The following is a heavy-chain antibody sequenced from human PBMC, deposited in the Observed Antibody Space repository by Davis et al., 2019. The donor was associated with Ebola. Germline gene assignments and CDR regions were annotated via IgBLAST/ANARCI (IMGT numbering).Heavy chain of an antibody. CDR2: IDTDGSTT. Sequence: PWGSLRLSCVGSEFTFRSYWFHWVRHAPGKGLEWVSRIDTDGSTTNYADSVRGRFTISRDNAKNTLFLQMNSLRADDTAVYYCARDVGGRAGYWGQGTLVTVSS. CDR3: ARDVGGRAGY. CDR1: EFTFRSYW. V-gene: IGHV3-74*01. J-gene: IGHJ4*02.